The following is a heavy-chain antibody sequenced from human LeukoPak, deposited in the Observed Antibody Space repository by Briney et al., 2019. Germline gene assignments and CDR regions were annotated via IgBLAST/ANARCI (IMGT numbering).Heavy chain of an antibody. V-gene: IGHV1-2*02. Sequence: GASVKVSCKASGYTFTGYYMHWVRQAPGQGLEWMGWINPNSGGTNYAQKFQGRVTMTRDTSISTAYMELSRLRSDDTAVYYCARGSSSSSFLFDYWGQGTLVTVSS. CDR3: ARGSSSSSFLFDY. D-gene: IGHD6-6*01. CDR2: INPNSGGT. CDR1: GYTFTGYY. J-gene: IGHJ4*02.